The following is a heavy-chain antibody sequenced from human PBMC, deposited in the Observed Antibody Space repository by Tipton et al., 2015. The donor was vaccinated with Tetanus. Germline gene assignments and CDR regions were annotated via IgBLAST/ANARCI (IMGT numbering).Heavy chain of an antibody. CDR2: ISSDGGTT. J-gene: IGHJ3*01. Sequence: SLRLSCAASGFTFSTYGMSWVRQAPGKGLEGVSGISSDGGTTYYADSVKGRFTISRDNSKNTLYPQMNSLRAEDTAVYYCAKARGSCGGDCSRYAFDVWGQGTMVTVSS. CDR3: AKARGSCGGDCSRYAFDV. D-gene: IGHD2-21*02. V-gene: IGHV3-23*01. CDR1: GFTFSTYG.